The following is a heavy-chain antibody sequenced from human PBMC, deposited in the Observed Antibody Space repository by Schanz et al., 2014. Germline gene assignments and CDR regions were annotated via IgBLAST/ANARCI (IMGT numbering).Heavy chain of an antibody. J-gene: IGHJ3*02. CDR1: EFTFSTDA. Sequence: DVHLLESGGGLVQPGGSLRLSCAASEFTFSTDAMSWVRQAPGKGLEWVSAISGSGGSTYYADSVKGRFTISRDNAENTLYLQMNSLRAEDTAVYYCAKGRFGELSAFDIWGQGTMVTVSS. V-gene: IGHV3-23*01. CDR2: ISGSGGST. D-gene: IGHD3-10*01. CDR3: AKGRFGELSAFDI.